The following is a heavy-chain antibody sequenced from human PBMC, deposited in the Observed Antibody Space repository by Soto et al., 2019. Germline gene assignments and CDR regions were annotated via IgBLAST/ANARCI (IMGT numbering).Heavy chain of an antibody. D-gene: IGHD6-19*01. CDR1: GFTFSSYA. CDR3: ARDLGEQWLPYYYYGMDV. J-gene: IGHJ6*02. CDR2: ISYDGSNK. V-gene: IGHV3-30-3*01. Sequence: QVQLVESGGGVVQPGRSLRLSCAASGFTFSSYAMHWVRQAPGKGLEWVAVISYDGSNKYYADSVKGRFTISRDNSKNTLYLQMNSLRAEDTAVYYCARDLGEQWLPYYYYGMDVWGQGTTVTVSS.